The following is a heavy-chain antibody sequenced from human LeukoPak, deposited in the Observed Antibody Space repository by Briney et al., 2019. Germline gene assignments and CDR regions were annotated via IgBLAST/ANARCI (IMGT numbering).Heavy chain of an antibody. CDR3: AKAHCSTTTCSFDY. V-gene: IGHV3-30*02. CDR1: RFTFSSYG. CDR2: IRYDGSNK. J-gene: IGHJ4*02. Sequence: PAGSLRLSCAASRFTFSSYGIHWVRQAPGKGLEWMAFIRYDGSNKYYADSVKGRFTISRDNSKNTLYLQINSLRAEDTAVYYCAKAHCSTTTCSFDYWGQGNLVTVSS. D-gene: IGHD2-2*01.